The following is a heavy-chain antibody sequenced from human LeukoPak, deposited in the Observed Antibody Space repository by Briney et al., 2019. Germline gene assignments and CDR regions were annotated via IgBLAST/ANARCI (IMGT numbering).Heavy chain of an antibody. CDR2: IYTSGST. CDR1: GSISSGSYY. J-gene: IGHJ4*02. V-gene: IGHV4-61*02. D-gene: IGHD6-6*01. CDR3: AREGQQLVPPFDY. Sequence: PSQTLSLTCAVSGSISSGSYYWSWIRQPAGKGLAWIGRIYTSGSTNYNPSLESRVTISVDTSKNQFSLKLTSLTAADTAVYYCAREGQQLVPPFDYWGQGNLVTVSS.